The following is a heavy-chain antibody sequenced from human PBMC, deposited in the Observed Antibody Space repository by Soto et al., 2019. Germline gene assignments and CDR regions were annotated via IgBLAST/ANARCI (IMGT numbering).Heavy chain of an antibody. J-gene: IGHJ6*02. CDR3: ARVDSQWEILGYYYGMDV. Sequence: SVKVSCKXSGGTFSSYAISWVRQAPGQGLEWMGGIIPIFGTANYAQKFQGRVTITADKSTSTAYMELSSLRSEDTAVYYCARVDSQWEILGYYYGMDVWGQGTTVTVSS. V-gene: IGHV1-69*06. CDR1: GGTFSSYA. CDR2: IIPIFGTA. D-gene: IGHD1-26*01.